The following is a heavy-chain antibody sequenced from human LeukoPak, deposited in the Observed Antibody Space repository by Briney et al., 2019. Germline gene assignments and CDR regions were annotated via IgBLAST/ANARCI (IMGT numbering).Heavy chain of an antibody. CDR2: IKEDGSEK. CDR1: GFSFSSYW. V-gene: IGHV3-7*03. J-gene: IGHJ4*02. CDR3: AKDTWLVAVGIQVFDY. Sequence: GGSLRLSCAASGFSFSSYWMSWVRQPPGEGLEWVANIKEDGSEKNYVDSVKGRFTISRDNAKSSVYLQMNSLRAEDTAMYYCAKDTWLVAVGIQVFDYWGQGILVTVSS. D-gene: IGHD6-19*01.